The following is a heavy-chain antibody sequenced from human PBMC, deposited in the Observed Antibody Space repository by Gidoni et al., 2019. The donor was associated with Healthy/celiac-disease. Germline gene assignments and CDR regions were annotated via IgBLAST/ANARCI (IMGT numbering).Heavy chain of an antibody. V-gene: IGHV3-23*01. CDR1: GFTFSSYD. CDR3: TKDSGYDHHYFDY. Sequence: VQLLESGGGLVQPGGSLSLSCAASGFTFSSYDMSWVRLAPGKGLEWVSAISGSGGSTYYADSVKGRFTISRDNSKNTLYLQMNSLRAEETAVYYCTKDSGYDHHYFDYWGQGTLVTVSS. J-gene: IGHJ4*02. CDR2: ISGSGGST. D-gene: IGHD5-12*01.